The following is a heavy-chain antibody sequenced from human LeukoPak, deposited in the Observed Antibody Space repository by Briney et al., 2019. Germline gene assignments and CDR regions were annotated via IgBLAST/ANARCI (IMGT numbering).Heavy chain of an antibody. CDR2: IIPIFGTA. J-gene: IGHJ4*02. CDR1: GGTFSRYA. Sequence: ASVKVSCKASGGTFSRYAISWVRQAPGQGLEWMGGIIPIFGTANYAQKFQGRVTITTDESTSTAYMELTSLRSEDTAVYYCARSRWERTTSSFDDWGQGTLVTVFS. D-gene: IGHD1-26*01. V-gene: IGHV1-69*05. CDR3: ARSRWERTTSSFDD.